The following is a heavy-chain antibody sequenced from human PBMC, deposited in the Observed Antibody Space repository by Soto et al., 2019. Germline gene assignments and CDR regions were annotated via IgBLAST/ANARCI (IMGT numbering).Heavy chain of an antibody. CDR1: GGTLTHYA. V-gene: IGHV1-69*13. CDR2: IIPVFKTS. Sequence: SVKVSCKASGGTLTHYAISWGRQAPGQGLEWMGAIIPVFKTSNYAQNFQGRLSITADESMTIAYMDLSCLRSDDTAVYYSARSASGTYSSGYTFYVMGVWRPGSTGTVSS. J-gene: IGHJ6*02. CDR3: ARSASGTYSSGYTFYVMGV. D-gene: IGHD3-10*01.